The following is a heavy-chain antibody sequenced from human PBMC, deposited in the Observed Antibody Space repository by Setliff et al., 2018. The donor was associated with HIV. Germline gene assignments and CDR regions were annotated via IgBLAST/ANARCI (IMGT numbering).Heavy chain of an antibody. CDR3: ATFYSTGWYNP. CDR1: GGTFSRYT. D-gene: IGHD6-19*01. Sequence: SVKVSCKASGGTFSRYTIAWVRQAPGQGLDWVGGLIPFFGTANYAQKFQGRVTIATDEYASTAYMELSSLTSEDTAVYYCATFYSTGWYNPWGQGTLVTVSS. CDR2: LIPFFGTA. V-gene: IGHV1-69*05. J-gene: IGHJ5*02.